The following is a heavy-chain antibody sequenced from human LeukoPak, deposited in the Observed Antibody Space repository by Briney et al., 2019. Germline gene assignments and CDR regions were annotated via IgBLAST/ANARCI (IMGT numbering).Heavy chain of an antibody. CDR2: VHPDSGYA. D-gene: IGHD1-14*01. Sequence: ASVKVSCKTSGYPFTTYEINWVGQAGGQGREWMGWVHPDSGYADYAQKFHGRVTMTSDTSISTAYMELSSLRSDATAVYFCARGPRNDPWGQGTLVTVSS. V-gene: IGHV1-8*01. J-gene: IGHJ5*02. CDR1: GYPFTTYE. CDR3: ARGPRNDP.